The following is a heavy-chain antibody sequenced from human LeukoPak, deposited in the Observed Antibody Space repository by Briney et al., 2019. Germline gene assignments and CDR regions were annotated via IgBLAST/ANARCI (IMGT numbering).Heavy chain of an antibody. Sequence: GGSLRLSCAASGFTFSSYGMHWVRQAPGKGLEWVAVICYDGSNKYYADSVKGRFTISRDNSKNTLYLQMNSLRAEDTAVYYCARDTGCTNGVCYMEGWFDPWGQGTLVTVSS. J-gene: IGHJ5*02. V-gene: IGHV3-33*01. CDR2: ICYDGSNK. D-gene: IGHD2-8*01. CDR1: GFTFSSYG. CDR3: ARDTGCTNGVCYMEGWFDP.